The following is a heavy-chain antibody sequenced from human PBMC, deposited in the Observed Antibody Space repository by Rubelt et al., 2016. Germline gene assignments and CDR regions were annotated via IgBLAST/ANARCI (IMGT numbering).Heavy chain of an antibody. CDR3: ARSSAGLDL. J-gene: IGHJ2*01. V-gene: IGHV4-34*01. CDR1: GGSFSGYY. D-gene: IGHD2-15*01. CDR2: INHSGST. Sequence: QVQLQQWGAGLLKPSETLSLTCAVYGGSFSGYYWSWIRQPPGKGLEWIGEINHSGSTNYNPSPKSGVTISADPSKNQFSLRLRSVTAADTAVYYCARSSAGLDLWGRGTLVTVSS.